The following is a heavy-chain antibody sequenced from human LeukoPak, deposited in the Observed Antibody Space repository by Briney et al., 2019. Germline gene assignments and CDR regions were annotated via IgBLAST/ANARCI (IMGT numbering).Heavy chain of an antibody. CDR2: MSGSGGST. V-gene: IGHV3-23*01. D-gene: IGHD2-2*01. CDR1: GFTFSNYG. CDR3: SKWKAIVLVPAARSPIDY. Sequence: GGTLRLSCAASGFTFSNYGMSWVRQAPGKGLEWVSGMSGSGGSTYYADSVKGRFTISRDNSKHTLYLQMNSLRAEDTAVYYCSKWKAIVLVPAARSPIDYWGQGTLVTVSS. J-gene: IGHJ4*02.